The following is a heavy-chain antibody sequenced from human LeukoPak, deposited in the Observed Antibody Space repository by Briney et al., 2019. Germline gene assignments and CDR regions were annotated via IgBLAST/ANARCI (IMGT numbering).Heavy chain of an antibody. CDR1: GFTFSSYA. CDR2: ISYDGSNK. Sequence: PGGSLRLSCAASGFTFSSYAMHWVRQAPGKGLEWVAVISYDGSNKYYADSVKGRFTISRDNSKNTLYLQMNSLRAEDTAVYYCAKGRVVPAAHSDYWGQGTLVTVSS. D-gene: IGHD2-2*01. V-gene: IGHV3-30-3*01. CDR3: AKGRVVPAAHSDY. J-gene: IGHJ4*02.